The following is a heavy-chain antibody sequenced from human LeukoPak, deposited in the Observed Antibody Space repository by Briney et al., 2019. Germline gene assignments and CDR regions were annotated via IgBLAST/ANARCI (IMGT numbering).Heavy chain of an antibody. CDR1: GGSISSSSYY. J-gene: IGHJ6*03. V-gene: IGHV4-61*05. CDR3: ARGLRGYSYGYLSTYYYMDV. D-gene: IGHD5-18*01. CDR2: IYYSGST. Sequence: PSETLSLTCTVSGGSISSSSYYWGWIRQPPGKGLEWIGYIYYSGSTNYNPSLKSRVTISVDTSKNQFSLKLCSVTAADTAVYYCARGLRGYSYGYLSTYYYMDVWGKGTTVTVSS.